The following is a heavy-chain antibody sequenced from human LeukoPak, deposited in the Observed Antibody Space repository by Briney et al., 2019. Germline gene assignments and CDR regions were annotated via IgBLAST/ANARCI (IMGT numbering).Heavy chain of an antibody. CDR2: IYYSGST. V-gene: IGHV4-59*01. CDR3: ASGAAMVYT. D-gene: IGHD5-18*01. J-gene: IGHJ5*02. Sequence: SETLSLTCTVSGGSISSYYWSWIRQPPGKGPEWIGYIYYSGSTNYNPSLKSRVTISVDTSKNQFSLKLSSVTAADTAVYYCASGAAMVYTWGQGTLVTVSS. CDR1: GGSISSYY.